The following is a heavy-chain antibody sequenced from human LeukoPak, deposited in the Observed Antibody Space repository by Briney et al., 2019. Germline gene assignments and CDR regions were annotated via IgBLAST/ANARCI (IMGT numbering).Heavy chain of an antibody. J-gene: IGHJ6*03. CDR2: IYYSGNT. Sequence: SETLSLTCTVSGGSISSSSYYWGCIRQPPGKGLEWIGSIYYSGNTYYNPSLKSRVTISVDTSKDQFSLKLSSVPAADTAVYYCARRTSRYYMDVWGKGTTVTVSS. CDR1: GGSISSSSYY. V-gene: IGHV4-39*01. CDR3: ARRTSRYYMDV. D-gene: IGHD2-2*01.